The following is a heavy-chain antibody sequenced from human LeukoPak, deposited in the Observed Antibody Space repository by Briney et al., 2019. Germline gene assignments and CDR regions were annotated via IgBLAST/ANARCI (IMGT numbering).Heavy chain of an antibody. CDR3: ARGGSILTGYYPHDAFDI. V-gene: IGHV4-59*12. J-gene: IGHJ3*02. D-gene: IGHD3-9*01. Sequence: SETLSLTCTVSGGSISSYYWSWIRQPPGKGLEWIGEINHSGSTNYNPSLKSRVTISVDTSKNQFSLKLSSVTAADTAVYYCARGGSILTGYYPHDAFDIWGQGTMVTVSS. CDR2: INHSGST. CDR1: GGSISSYY.